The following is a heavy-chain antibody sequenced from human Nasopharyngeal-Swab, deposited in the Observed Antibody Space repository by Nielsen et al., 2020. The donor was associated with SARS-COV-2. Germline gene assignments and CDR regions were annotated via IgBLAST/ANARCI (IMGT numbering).Heavy chain of an antibody. CDR3: AKGFDY. CDR2: INQDGSTK. Sequence: GESLKISCSASGFTFRTHWMNWVRQAPGKGLEWVANINQDGSTKYYMDSVKGRFTISRDNAKNSLYLQMNSLRAEDTAVYYCAKGFDYWGQGTLVTVSS. CDR1: GFTFRTHW. J-gene: IGHJ4*02. V-gene: IGHV3-7*01.